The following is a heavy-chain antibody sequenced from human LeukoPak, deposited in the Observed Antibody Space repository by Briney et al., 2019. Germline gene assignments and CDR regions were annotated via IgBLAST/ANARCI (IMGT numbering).Heavy chain of an antibody. CDR1: GGSISSYY. CDR3: AREYGSGSEFDP. J-gene: IGHJ5*02. Sequence: SETPSLTCTVSGGSISSYYWSWIRQPAGKGLEWIGRIYTSGSTNYNPSLKSRVTMSVDTSKNQFSLNLTSVTAADTAVYYCAREYGSGSEFDPWGQGTLVTVSS. CDR2: IYTSGST. V-gene: IGHV4-4*07. D-gene: IGHD3-10*01.